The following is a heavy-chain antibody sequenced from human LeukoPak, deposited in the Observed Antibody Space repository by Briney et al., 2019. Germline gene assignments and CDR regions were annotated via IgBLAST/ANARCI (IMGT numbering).Heavy chain of an antibody. J-gene: IGHJ4*02. D-gene: IGHD3-22*01. CDR2: IYYRGST. CDR3: ARADYDTSAYYYTFDY. Sequence: SETLSLTCTVSGGSINGYYWSWIRQPPEKGLEWIGYIYYRGSTNYNPSLKSRVTMSVDTSRDQFSLKLSSMTAADTAVYYCARADYDTSAYYYTFDYWGQGTLVTVSS. CDR1: GGSINGYY. V-gene: IGHV4-59*01.